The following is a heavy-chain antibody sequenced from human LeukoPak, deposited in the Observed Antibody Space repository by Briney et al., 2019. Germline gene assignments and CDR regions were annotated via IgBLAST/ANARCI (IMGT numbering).Heavy chain of an antibody. CDR3: AREGKDYDILTGYYPNWFDP. CDR2: IIPIFGTA. D-gene: IGHD3-9*01. CDR1: GGTFSSYA. J-gene: IGHJ5*02. Sequence: SVKVSCKASGGTFSSYAISWVRQAPGQGLEWRGGIIPIFGTANYAQKLQGRVTITADESTSTAYMELSSLRSEDTAVYYCAREGKDYDILTGYYPNWFDPWGQGALVTVSS. V-gene: IGHV1-69*13.